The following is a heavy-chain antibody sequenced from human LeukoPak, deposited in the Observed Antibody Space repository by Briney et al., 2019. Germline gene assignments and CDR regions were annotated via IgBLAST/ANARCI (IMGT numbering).Heavy chain of an antibody. D-gene: IGHD3-10*01. CDR3: ARVDYYDSGDY. V-gene: IGHV1-46*01. CDR2: INPSGGST. CDR1: GYTFTSYY. J-gene: IGHJ4*02. Sequence: ASVKVSCKASGYTFTSYYMHWVRQAPGQGLEWMGIINPSGGSTSYAQKFQGRVTMTRDTSTSTAYMELSRLRSDDTAVYYGARVDYYDSGDYWGQGTLVTVSS.